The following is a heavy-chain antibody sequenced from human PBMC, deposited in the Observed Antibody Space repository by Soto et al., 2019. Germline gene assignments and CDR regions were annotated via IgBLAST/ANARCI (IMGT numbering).Heavy chain of an antibody. CDR2: IPFDGSYK. V-gene: IGHV3-30*03. D-gene: IGHD1-26*01. J-gene: IGHJ4*02. CDR1: GFTFRSYA. Sequence: RRLSCAASGFTFRSYAMHWVRQAPGKALEWVAVIPFDGSYKYYADSMKGRFTISRDNSKDTIYLQMDTLSADDTAVYYCARAPNSGTYVTDYWGQGTLVTVSS. CDR3: ARAPNSGTYVTDY.